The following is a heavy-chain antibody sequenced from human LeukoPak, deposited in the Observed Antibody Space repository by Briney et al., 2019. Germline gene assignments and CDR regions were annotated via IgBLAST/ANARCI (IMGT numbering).Heavy chain of an antibody. V-gene: IGHV1-2*02. CDR2: INPNSGGT. CDR1: GYTFTGYY. CDR3: ARDHYYDSSGYYGWFDP. Sequence: GASVKVSCKASGYTFTGYYMHWVRQAPGQGLEWMGWINPNSGGTNYAQKFQGRVTMTRDTSISTAYMELSRLRSDDTAVYYCARDHYYDSSGYYGWFDPWGQGTLVTVSS. J-gene: IGHJ5*02. D-gene: IGHD3-22*01.